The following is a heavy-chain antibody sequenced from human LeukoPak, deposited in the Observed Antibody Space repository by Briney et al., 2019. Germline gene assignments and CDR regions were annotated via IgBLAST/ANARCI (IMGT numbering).Heavy chain of an antibody. V-gene: IGHV4-4*07. CDR2: IDSSGTT. J-gene: IGHJ4*01. D-gene: IGHD6-19*01. Sequence: SSDPLSLTCSVSDGSINTYFWSWIRQPAGKGLEWIGRIDSSGTTSLNPSLKSRVTISQDKSKKQFSLKLSSVTAADTAVYYCATGGYSAWCDYWGHGTQVIVSS. CDR3: ATGGYSAWCDY. CDR1: DGSINTYF.